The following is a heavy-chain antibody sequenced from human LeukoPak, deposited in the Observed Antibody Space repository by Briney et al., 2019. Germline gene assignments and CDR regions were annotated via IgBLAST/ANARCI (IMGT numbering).Heavy chain of an antibody. CDR3: ARGLDVERSSAWSWGPKKFYYNVMDV. V-gene: IGHV1-8*01. CDR2: MNPSSGNT. CDR1: GYTFTSTN. D-gene: IGHD3-9*01. J-gene: IGHJ6*01. Sequence: AAVRVSCKVSGYTFTSTNINWVRQGPGQGLEWKGWMNPSSGNTAYAQRFQGRVTMTRDTSTNTAFLQLPSLRSEDAAVYYCARGLDVERSSAWSWGPKKFYYNVMDVWGQGTTVTVSS.